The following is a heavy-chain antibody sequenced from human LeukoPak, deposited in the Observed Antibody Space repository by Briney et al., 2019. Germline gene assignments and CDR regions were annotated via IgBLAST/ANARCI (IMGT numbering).Heavy chain of an antibody. D-gene: IGHD3-16*02. CDR2: TYYRSKWYN. CDR3: ARDLSGDYVWGSYRSPFDY. Sequence: SQTLSLTCAISGDSVSSNSAAWNWIRHSPSRGLEWLGRTYYRSKWYNDYAVSVKSRITINPDTSKNQFSLQLNSVTPEDTAVYYCARDLSGDYVWGSYRSPFDYWGQGTLVTVSS. V-gene: IGHV6-1*01. J-gene: IGHJ4*02. CDR1: GDSVSSNSAA.